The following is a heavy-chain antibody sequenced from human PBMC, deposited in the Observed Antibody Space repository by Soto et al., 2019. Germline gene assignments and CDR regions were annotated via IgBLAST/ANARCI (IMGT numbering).Heavy chain of an antibody. V-gene: IGHV1-69*13. CDR3: ASHCGGDCYSRSPPYYYYGMDV. CDR1: GGTFSSYA. Sequence: ASVKVSCKASGGTFSSYAISWVRQAPGQGLEWMGGIIPIFGTANYAQKFQGRVTITADESTSTAYMELSSLRSEDTAVYYCASHCGGDCYSRSPPYYYYGMDVWGQGTTVTVSS. D-gene: IGHD2-21*02. J-gene: IGHJ6*02. CDR2: IIPIFGTA.